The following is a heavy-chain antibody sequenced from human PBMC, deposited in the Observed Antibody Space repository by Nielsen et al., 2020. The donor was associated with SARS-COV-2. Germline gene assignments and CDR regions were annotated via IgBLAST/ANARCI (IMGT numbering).Heavy chain of an antibody. CDR1: GYTFTSYD. CDR3: ARGASLKWHPAY. J-gene: IGHJ4*02. Sequence: ASVKVSCKASGYTFTSYDINWVRQATGQGLEWMGWMNPNSGNTGYAQKFQGRVTMTRNTSISTAYMELSSLRSEDTAVYYCARGASLKWHPAYWGQGTLGTVSS. D-gene: IGHD5-12*01. V-gene: IGHV1-8*01. CDR2: MNPNSGNT.